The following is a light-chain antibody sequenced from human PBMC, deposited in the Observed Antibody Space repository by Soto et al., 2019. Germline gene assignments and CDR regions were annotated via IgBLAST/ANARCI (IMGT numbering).Light chain of an antibody. Sequence: QSVLTQPHSVSGAPGPRVTISRTGSSSNIGAGYYVHWYQQLPGTAPKLLIYGNSNRPSGVPDRFSGSKSGTSASLAITGLQDEDEADYYCQSYDSRLRVFGTGTKRTV. J-gene: IGLJ1*01. CDR3: QSYDSRLRV. CDR2: GNS. V-gene: IGLV1-40*01. CDR1: SSNIGAGYY.